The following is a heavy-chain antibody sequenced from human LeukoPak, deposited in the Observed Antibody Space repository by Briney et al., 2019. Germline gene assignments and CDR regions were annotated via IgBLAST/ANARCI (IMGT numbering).Heavy chain of an antibody. CDR2: INPSGGST. V-gene: IGHV1-46*01. CDR1: GGTFSSYA. D-gene: IGHD3-9*01. Sequence: ASVKVSCKASGGTFSSYAISWVRQAPGQGLEWMGIINPSGGSTSYAQKFQGRVTMTRDTSTSTVYMELSSLRSEDTAVYYCARERNYDILTGYYPDDAFDIWGQGTMVTVSS. CDR3: ARERNYDILTGYYPDDAFDI. J-gene: IGHJ3*02.